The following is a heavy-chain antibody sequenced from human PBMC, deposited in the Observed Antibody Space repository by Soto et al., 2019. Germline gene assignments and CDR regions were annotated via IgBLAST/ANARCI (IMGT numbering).Heavy chain of an antibody. J-gene: IGHJ6*03. D-gene: IGHD6-13*01. CDR1: GFTFSTYV. V-gene: IGHV3-23*01. CDR3: AKDSSSSWYLYYYSYYMDV. Sequence: GGSLRLSCAASGFTFSTYVMSWVRQAPGKGLEWVSAMSGSGDSTYYADSVKGRFTISRDNSKNTLYLQMNSLRAEDTAVYYCAKDSSSSWYLYYYSYYMDVWGKGTTVTVSS. CDR2: MSGSGDST.